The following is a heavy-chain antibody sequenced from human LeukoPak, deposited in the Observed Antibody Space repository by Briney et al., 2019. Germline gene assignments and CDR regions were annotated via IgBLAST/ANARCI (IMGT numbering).Heavy chain of an antibody. V-gene: IGHV1-18*04. Sequence: GASVKVSCKASGYTFTGYYMHWVRQAPGQGLEWMGWISAYNGNTNYAQKLQGRVTMTTDTSTSTAYMELRSLRSDDTAVYYCAREGIYGMRPIDYWGQGTLVTVSS. J-gene: IGHJ4*02. D-gene: IGHD4-17*01. CDR2: ISAYNGNT. CDR1: GYTFTGYY. CDR3: AREGIYGMRPIDY.